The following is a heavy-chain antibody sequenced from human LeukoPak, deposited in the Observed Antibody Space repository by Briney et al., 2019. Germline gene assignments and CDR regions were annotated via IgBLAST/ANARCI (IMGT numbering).Heavy chain of an antibody. CDR1: GGSFSGYY. V-gene: IGHV4-34*01. J-gene: IGHJ5*02. CDR3: ARGYSYGYFSTRWDP. CDR2: INHSGST. D-gene: IGHD5-18*01. Sequence: KTSETLSLTCAVYGGSFSGYYWSWIRQPPGKGLEWIGEINHSGSTNYNPSLKSRVTISVDTSKNQFSLKLSSVTAADTAVYYCARGYSYGYFSTRWDPWGQGTLVTVSS.